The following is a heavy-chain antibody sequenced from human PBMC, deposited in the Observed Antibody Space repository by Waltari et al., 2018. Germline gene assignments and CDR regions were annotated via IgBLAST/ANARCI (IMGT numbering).Heavy chain of an antibody. CDR2: IYYSGST. V-gene: IGHV4-39*01. Sequence: QLQLQESGPGLVKPSETLSLTCTVSGGSISSSNYYWGWIRQPPGKGLEWIGSIYYSGSTYYNPSLKSRVTISVDTSKNQFYLKLNSVTAADAAVHYCARSGYYDSSGYYWWFDPWGHGTLVTVSS. D-gene: IGHD3-22*01. CDR3: ARSGYYDSSGYYWWFDP. CDR1: GGSISSSNYY. J-gene: IGHJ5*02.